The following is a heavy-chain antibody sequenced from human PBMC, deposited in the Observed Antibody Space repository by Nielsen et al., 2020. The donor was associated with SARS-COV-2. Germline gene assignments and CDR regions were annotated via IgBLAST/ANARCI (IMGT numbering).Heavy chain of an antibody. CDR2: ISSNGGST. CDR3: VKDHPYYDSSGYYYEYFQH. V-gene: IGHV3-64D*09. Sequence: GGSLRLSCSASGFTFSSYAMHWVRQAPGKGLEYVSAISSNGGSTYYADSMKGRFTISRDNSKNTLYLQMSSLRAEDTAVYYCVKDHPYYDSSGYYYEYFQHWGQGTLVTVSS. CDR1: GFTFSSYA. D-gene: IGHD3-22*01. J-gene: IGHJ1*01.